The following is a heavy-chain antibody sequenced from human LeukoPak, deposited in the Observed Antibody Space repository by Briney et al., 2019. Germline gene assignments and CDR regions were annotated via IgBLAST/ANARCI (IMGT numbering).Heavy chain of an antibody. Sequence: PSETVSLTCSVSGDSISEYYWSWIRQPPGKGLEWIGYIYVSGNTNYNPSLKSRVTLSLDTSKNQFSLKMTSVTAADTAIYYCARDHGWSGFNWFDPWGQGILVTVSS. V-gene: IGHV4-59*01. CDR1: GDSISEYY. CDR2: IYVSGNT. J-gene: IGHJ5*02. CDR3: ARDHGWSGFNWFDP. D-gene: IGHD3-3*01.